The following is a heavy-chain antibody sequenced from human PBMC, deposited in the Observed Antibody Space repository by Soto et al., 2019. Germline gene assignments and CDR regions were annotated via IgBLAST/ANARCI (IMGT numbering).Heavy chain of an antibody. D-gene: IGHD3-22*01. Sequence: GESLKISGKGSGYSFAVYCITWVLQKPWKGLEWMGRIDPSDSQTYYSPSFRGHVTISVTKSITTVFLQWSSLRASDTAMYYCARQIYDSDTGPNFQYYFDSWGQGTPVTVSS. J-gene: IGHJ4*02. CDR2: IDPSDSQT. V-gene: IGHV5-10-1*01. CDR3: ARQIYDSDTGPNFQYYFDS. CDR1: GYSFAVYC.